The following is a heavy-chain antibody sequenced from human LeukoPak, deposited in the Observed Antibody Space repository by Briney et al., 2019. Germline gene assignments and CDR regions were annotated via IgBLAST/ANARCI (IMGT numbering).Heavy chain of an antibody. Sequence: SETLSLTCTVSGGSISSGGYYWSWLRQRPGKGLEWIGYIYYSGSTYYNPSLKSRVTISVDTSKNQFSLKLSSVTAADTAVYYCARGIVVVTARHLNYGMDVWGQGTTVTVSS. D-gene: IGHD2-21*02. J-gene: IGHJ6*01. CDR2: IYYSGST. V-gene: IGHV4-31*03. CDR1: GGSISSGGYY. CDR3: ARGIVVVTARHLNYGMDV.